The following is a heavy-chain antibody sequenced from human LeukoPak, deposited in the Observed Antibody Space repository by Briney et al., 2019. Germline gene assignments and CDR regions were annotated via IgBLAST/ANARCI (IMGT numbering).Heavy chain of an antibody. CDR2: VKQDETEK. CDR3: TRDTGGSGSYPDY. Sequence: GGSLRLTCGASGFTFSRYWMTWLRQTPGKGLEWVANVKQDETEKYYWDSVSGRFTISRDNAKNSLYLQMNSLRAEDTGFYYCTRDTGGSGSYPDYWGQGTLVTVSS. V-gene: IGHV3-7*01. J-gene: IGHJ4*02. D-gene: IGHD1-26*01. CDR1: GFTFSRYW.